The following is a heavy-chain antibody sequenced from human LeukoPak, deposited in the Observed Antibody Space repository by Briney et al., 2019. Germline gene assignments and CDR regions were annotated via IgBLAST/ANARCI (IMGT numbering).Heavy chain of an antibody. D-gene: IGHD6-13*01. Sequence: PSETLSLTCTVSGGSISSYYWSWIRQPPGKGLEWIGYIYYSGSTNYNPSLKSRVTISVDTSKNQFSLKLSSVTAADTAVYYCARAGYSSSWNPPGYFDYWGQGTLVTVSS. CDR3: ARAGYSSSWNPPGYFDY. CDR2: IYYSGST. J-gene: IGHJ4*02. CDR1: GGSISSYY. V-gene: IGHV4-59*08.